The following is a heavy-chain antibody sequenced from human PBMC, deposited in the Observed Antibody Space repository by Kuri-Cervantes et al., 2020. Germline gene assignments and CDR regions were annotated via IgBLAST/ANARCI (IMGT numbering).Heavy chain of an antibody. V-gene: IGHV1-2*02. CDR1: GYTFPGYY. D-gene: IGHD5-18*01. J-gene: IGHJ4*02. Sequence: ASEKVSCKASGYTFPGYYMHWVRQAPGQGLEWMGWINPNSGGTNYAQKFQGRVTMTRDTSISTAYMELSRLRSDDTAVYYCARASSRLQYGYSDGYGWPREYWGQGTLVTVSS. CDR3: ARASSRLQYGYSDGYGWPREY. CDR2: INPNSGGT.